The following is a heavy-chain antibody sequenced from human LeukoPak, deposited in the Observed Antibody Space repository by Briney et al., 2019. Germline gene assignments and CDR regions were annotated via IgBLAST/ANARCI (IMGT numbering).Heavy chain of an antibody. CDR3: ARAMDF. J-gene: IGHJ4*02. V-gene: IGHV3-7*03. Sequence: GGSLRLSCAAPGFTFSSYWMTWVRQTPGKGLEWVANTKEDGSEKYYVDSVKGRFTISRDNARNSLYLQMNSLRVEDTAVYYCARAMDFWGQGTLVTVSS. CDR1: GFTFSSYW. CDR2: TKEDGSEK.